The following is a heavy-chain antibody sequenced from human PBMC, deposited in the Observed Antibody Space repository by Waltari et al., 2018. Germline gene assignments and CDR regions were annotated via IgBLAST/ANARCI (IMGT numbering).Heavy chain of an antibody. D-gene: IGHD3-3*01. J-gene: IGHJ4*02. CDR2: ISSSSSYI. CDR1: GFTFSSYS. V-gene: IGHV3-21*01. Sequence: EVQLVESGGGLVKPGGSLRLSCAASGFTFSSYSMNWVSQAPGKGLEWVSSISSSSSYIYYADSVKGRFTISRDNAKNSLYLQMNSLRAEDTAVYYCARASQTYYDFWSGSPPFDYWGQGTLVTVSS. CDR3: ARASQTYYDFWSGSPPFDY.